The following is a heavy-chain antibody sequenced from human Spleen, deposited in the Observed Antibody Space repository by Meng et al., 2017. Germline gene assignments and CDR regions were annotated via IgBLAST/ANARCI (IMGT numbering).Heavy chain of an antibody. Sequence: QLQLQESGPGLVKPSETLSLTCTVSGGSISSRNYYWGWIRQPPGKGLEWIGSFSYTGNTYYNPSLKSRVSMSIDKSKNQFSLKLTSVTAADTAVYHCLRGSGGSVWGQGTLVTVSS. CDR1: GGSISSRNYY. CDR3: LRGSGGSV. J-gene: IGHJ1*01. D-gene: IGHD3-10*01. CDR2: FSYTGNT. V-gene: IGHV4-39*07.